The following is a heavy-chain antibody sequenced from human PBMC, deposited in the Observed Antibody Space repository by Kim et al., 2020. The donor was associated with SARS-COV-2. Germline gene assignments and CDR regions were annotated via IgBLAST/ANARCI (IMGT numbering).Heavy chain of an antibody. CDR1: GFNFDIYA. V-gene: IGHV3-23*01. CDR2: LRGRGEDT. CDR3: AKVSAYRNVWY. J-gene: IGHJ2*01. D-gene: IGHD2-8*01. Sequence: GGSLRLSCEASGFNFDIYAMVWVRQAPGGGLEWVSTLRGRGEDTHYADSVTGRFTVSRDKSKNTLYLQMNSLRAEDTALYFCAKVSAYRNVWY.